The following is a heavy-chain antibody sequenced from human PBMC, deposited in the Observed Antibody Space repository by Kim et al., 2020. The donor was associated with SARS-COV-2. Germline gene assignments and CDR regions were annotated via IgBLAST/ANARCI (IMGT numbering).Heavy chain of an antibody. CDR3: VKGGKFCRGGGCYYGLDV. Sequence: GGSLRLSCAASGFTFSSYGMNWVRQAPGKGLEWVAAIRYDGSNKYYVDSVKGRFTISRDNSKNTLYLQMNNLRIDDTALYYCVKGGKFCRGGGCYYGLDVWGQGTTVAVSS. J-gene: IGHJ6*02. CDR2: IRYDGSNK. CDR1: GFTFSSYG. D-gene: IGHD2-15*01. V-gene: IGHV3-30*18.